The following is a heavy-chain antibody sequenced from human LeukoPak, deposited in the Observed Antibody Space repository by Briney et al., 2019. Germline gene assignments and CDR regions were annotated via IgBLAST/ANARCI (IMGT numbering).Heavy chain of an antibody. J-gene: IGHJ4*02. CDR1: GGTFSSYA. D-gene: IGHD6-19*01. CDR2: IIPILGIA. CDR3: ARARSSGWYWEFDY. V-gene: IGHV1-69*04. Sequence: SVKVSCKVSGGTFSSYAISWVRQAPGQGLEWMGRIIPILGIANYAQKFQGRVTITADKSTSTAYMELSSLRSEDTAVYYCARARSSGWYWEFDYWGQGTLVTVSS.